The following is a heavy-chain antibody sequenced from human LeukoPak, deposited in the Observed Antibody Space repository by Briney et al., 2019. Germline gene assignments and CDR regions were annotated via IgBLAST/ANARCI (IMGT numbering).Heavy chain of an antibody. J-gene: IGHJ4*02. CDR1: GFTVSSNY. Sequence: GGSLRLSCAASGFTVSSNYMSWVRQAPGKGLEWVSVIYSGGSTYYADSVKGRFTISRDNSKNTLYLQMNSLRAEDTAVYYCARGKSVLVPAAIPYYFDYWGQGTLVTVSS. CDR3: ARGKSVLVPAAIPYYFDY. D-gene: IGHD2-2*01. V-gene: IGHV3-53*01. CDR2: IYSGGST.